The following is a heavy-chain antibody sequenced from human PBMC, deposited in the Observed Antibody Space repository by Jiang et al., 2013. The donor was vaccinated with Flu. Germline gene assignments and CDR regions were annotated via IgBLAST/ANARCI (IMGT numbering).Heavy chain of an antibody. D-gene: IGHD6-13*01. CDR3: ASDLSSSWSYAFDI. CDR2: IIPILGIA. V-gene: IGHV1-69*04. J-gene: IGHJ3*02. CDR1: GGTFSSYT. Sequence: SGAEVKKPGSSVKVSCKASGGTFSSYTISWVRQAPGQGLEWMGRIIPILGIANYAQKFQGRVTITADKSTSTAYMELSSLRSEDTAVYYCASDLSSSWSYAFDIWGQGTMVTVSS.